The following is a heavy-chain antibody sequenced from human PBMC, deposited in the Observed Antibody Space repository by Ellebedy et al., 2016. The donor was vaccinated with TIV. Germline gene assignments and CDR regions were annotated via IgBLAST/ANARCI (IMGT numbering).Heavy chain of an antibody. J-gene: IGHJ4*01. D-gene: IGHD1-26*01. CDR3: ARGPEVRVGATSVHY. CDR2: IDHSGST. V-gene: IGHV4-39*07. Sequence: MPSETLSLTCTVSGDSIRSSSSYYWGWVRQSPGKGLEWIGEIDHSGSTNCNPSLKSRVTVSVDTSKNQFSLKLTSVTAADTAVYYCARGPEVRVGATSVHYWGHGNLVTVSS. CDR1: GDSIRSSSSYY.